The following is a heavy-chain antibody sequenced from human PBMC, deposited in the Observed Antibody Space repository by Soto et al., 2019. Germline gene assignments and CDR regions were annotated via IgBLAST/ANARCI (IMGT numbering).Heavy chain of an antibody. CDR1: GGSLSNYG. Sequence: ASVKVSCKASGGSLSNYGISWVRQAPGQGLEWMGWISAYNGNTNYAQKLQGRVTMTTDTSTSTAYMELRSLRSDDTAVYYCARDPGTDFDYWGQGTLVTVSS. D-gene: IGHD1-1*01. CDR3: ARDPGTDFDY. V-gene: IGHV1-18*01. CDR2: ISAYNGNT. J-gene: IGHJ4*02.